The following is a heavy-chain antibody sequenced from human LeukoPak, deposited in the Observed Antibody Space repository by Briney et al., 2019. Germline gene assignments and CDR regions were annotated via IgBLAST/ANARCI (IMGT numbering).Heavy chain of an antibody. J-gene: IGHJ4*02. CDR1: GGSISSYY. CDR3: ARDYYDSSGSHHFDY. Sequence: SETLSLTCTVSGGSISSYYWSWIRQPPGKGLEWIGYIYYSGSTNYNPSLKSRVTISVDTSRNQFSLKLSSVTAADTAVYYCARDYYDSSGSHHFDYWGQGTLVTVSS. CDR2: IYYSGST. V-gene: IGHV4-59*01. D-gene: IGHD3-22*01.